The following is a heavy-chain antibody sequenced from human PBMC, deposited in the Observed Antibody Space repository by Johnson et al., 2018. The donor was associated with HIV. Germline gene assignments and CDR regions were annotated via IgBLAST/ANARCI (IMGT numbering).Heavy chain of an antibody. D-gene: IGHD7-27*01. CDR1: GFTFHSYA. CDR3: AKGLKLGSGDDAFDI. V-gene: IGHV3-30*14. CDR2: ISYDGNNR. J-gene: IGHJ3*02. Sequence: QVQLVESGGGVVQPGRSLRLSCVASGFTFHSYAMHWVRQAPGKGLEWVAVISYDGNNRYYVDYVKGRFTISRDISKNTLDLQMSSLRPEDTAVYYCAKGLKLGSGDDAFDIWGQGTMVTVSS.